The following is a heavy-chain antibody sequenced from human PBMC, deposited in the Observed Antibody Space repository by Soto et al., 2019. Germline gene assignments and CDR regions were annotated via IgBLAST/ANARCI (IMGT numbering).Heavy chain of an antibody. CDR3: ARGDIVVVPAARGFDP. Sequence: QVQLQQWGAGLLKPSETLSLTCAVYGGSFSGYYWSWIRQPPGKGLEWIGEINHSGSTNYNPSLKSRVTISVDTSKNQFSLKLSSVTAADTAVYYCARGDIVVVPAARGFDPWGQGTLGTVSS. CDR2: INHSGST. CDR1: GGSFSGYY. D-gene: IGHD2-2*01. V-gene: IGHV4-34*01. J-gene: IGHJ5*02.